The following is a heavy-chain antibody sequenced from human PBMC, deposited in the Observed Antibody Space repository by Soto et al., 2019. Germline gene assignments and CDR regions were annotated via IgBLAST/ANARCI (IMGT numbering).Heavy chain of an antibody. CDR2: ISSSGSTI. CDR3: ARGEGGYSGSYLLNYFYYGMDV. CDR1: GFTFSDYY. J-gene: IGHJ6*02. D-gene: IGHD1-26*01. V-gene: IGHV3-11*01. Sequence: PGVSLRLSCAAAGFTFSDYYVSWIRQTPGKGLEWVSYISSSGSTIYYADSVKGRFTISRDNAKNSLYLQMNSLRAEDTAVYYCARGEGGYSGSYLLNYFYYGMDVWGQGTTVTVSS.